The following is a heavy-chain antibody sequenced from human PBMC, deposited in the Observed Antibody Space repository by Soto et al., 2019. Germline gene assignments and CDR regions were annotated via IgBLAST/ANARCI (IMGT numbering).Heavy chain of an antibody. CDR1: GFTFSSYA. D-gene: IGHD6-19*01. CDR3: AKGSGGAVARTREYYGMDV. V-gene: IGHV3-23*01. J-gene: IGHJ6*02. CDR2: ISGSGGST. Sequence: PGGSLRLSCAASGFTFSSYAMSWVRQAPGKGLEWVSAISGSGGSTYYADSVKGRFTISRDNSKNTLYLQMNSLRAEDTAVYYCAKGSGGAVARTREYYGMDVWGQGTTVTVSS.